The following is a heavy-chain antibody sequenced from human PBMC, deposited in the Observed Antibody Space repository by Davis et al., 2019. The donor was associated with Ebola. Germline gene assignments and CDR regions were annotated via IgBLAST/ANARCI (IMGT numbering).Heavy chain of an antibody. D-gene: IGHD2-2*02. CDR1: GYTFSSYG. J-gene: IGHJ4*02. CDR3: ARDGSVAAIELDY. Sequence: AASVKVSCKASGYTFSSYGINWVRQAPGQGLEWMGRMNPNNGNTNYAQRFQDRVTMTTDTSTNTAYMEVRGLRSDDTAVYYCARDGSVAAIELDYWGQGTLVTVSS. CDR2: MNPNNGNT. V-gene: IGHV1-18*01.